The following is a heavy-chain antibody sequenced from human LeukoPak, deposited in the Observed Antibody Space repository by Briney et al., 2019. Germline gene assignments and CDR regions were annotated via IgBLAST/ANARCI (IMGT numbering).Heavy chain of an antibody. CDR2: IKSKTAGGTT. CDR3: TSIYY. V-gene: IGHV3-15*01. Sequence: PGGSLRLSCAASGFSFSDAWMTWVRQAPWKGLEWVGRIKSKTAGGTTDYAAPVKGRFTISRDDSKNTLYLQMNSLKAEDTAMYYCTSIYYWGQGTLVTVSS. J-gene: IGHJ4*02. CDR1: GFSFSDAW.